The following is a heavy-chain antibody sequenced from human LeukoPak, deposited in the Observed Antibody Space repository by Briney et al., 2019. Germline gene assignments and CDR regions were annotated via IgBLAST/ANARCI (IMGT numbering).Heavy chain of an antibody. CDR3: ARRRAFDI. J-gene: IGHJ3*02. Sequence: PSETLSLTCTVSGGSISSSSYYWGWIRQPPGKGLEWIGSIYHSGSTNYNPSLKSRVTISVDTSKNQFSLKLSSVTAADTAVYYCARRRAFDIWGQGTMVTVSS. CDR2: IYHSGST. V-gene: IGHV4-39*07. CDR1: GGSISSSSYY.